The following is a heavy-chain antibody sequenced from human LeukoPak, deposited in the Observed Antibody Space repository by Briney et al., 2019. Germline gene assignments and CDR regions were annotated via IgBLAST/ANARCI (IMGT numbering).Heavy chain of an antibody. D-gene: IGHD6-6*01. V-gene: IGHV3-7*01. CDR3: ARLVNFDY. CDR2: IKPDRREK. Sequence: PGGSLRLSCAASGFTFSNYWMSWVRQAPGEGLECVANIKPDRREKYYVDSVKGRFTTSRDNAKNSLFLQMNTLIAEDTAFYYCARLVNFDYWGQGTLVTVSS. J-gene: IGHJ4*02. CDR1: GFTFSNYW.